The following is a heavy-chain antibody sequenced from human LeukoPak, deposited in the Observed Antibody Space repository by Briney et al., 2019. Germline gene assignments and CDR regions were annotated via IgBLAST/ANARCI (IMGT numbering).Heavy chain of an antibody. D-gene: IGHD5-18*01. CDR3: ARSGTQLWSINWFDP. V-gene: IGHV4-59*01. CDR1: GGSISSYY. Sequence: SETLSLTCTVSGGSISSYYWSWIRQPPGKGLEWIGYIYYSGSTNYNPSLKSRVTISVDTSKNQFSLKLSSVTAADTVVYYCARSGTQLWSINWFDPWGQGTLVTVSS. CDR2: IYYSGST. J-gene: IGHJ5*02.